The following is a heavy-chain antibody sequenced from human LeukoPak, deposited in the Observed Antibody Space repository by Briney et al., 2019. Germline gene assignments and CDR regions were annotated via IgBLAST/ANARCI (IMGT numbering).Heavy chain of an antibody. CDR2: INSDGSST. Sequence: PGGSLRLSCAASGFTFSSYWMHWVRQAPGKGLVWVSRINSDGSSTSYAGSVKGRFTISRDNAKNTLYLQMNSLRAEDTAVYYCAIHSNYYDSSGYYYRVYWGQGTLVTVSS. J-gene: IGHJ4*02. D-gene: IGHD3-22*01. CDR3: AIHSNYYDSSGYYYRVY. CDR1: GFTFSSYW. V-gene: IGHV3-74*01.